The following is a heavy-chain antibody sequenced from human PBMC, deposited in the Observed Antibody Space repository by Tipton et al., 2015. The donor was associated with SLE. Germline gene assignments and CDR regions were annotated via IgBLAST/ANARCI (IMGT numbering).Heavy chain of an antibody. J-gene: IGHJ3*01. V-gene: IGHV4-31*03. CDR1: GGSISRGGYY. CDR2: INYSGTT. D-gene: IGHD5-18*01. CDR3: ARGYTPDGFEL. Sequence: TLSLTCTVSGGSISRGGYYWSWIRQHPGKGLEWIGYINYSGTTYYNPSLKSRVTISVDTSMNHFSLELNSVTAAGTAVYYCARGYTPDGFELWGPGTMVTVSS.